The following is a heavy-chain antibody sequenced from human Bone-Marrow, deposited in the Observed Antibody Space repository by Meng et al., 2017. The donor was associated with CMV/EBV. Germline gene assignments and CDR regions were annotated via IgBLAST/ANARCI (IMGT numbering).Heavy chain of an antibody. Sequence: SCAASGFTFSSYDMSWVRQAPGKGVEWVSAISGSGGSTYYADSVKGRFTISRDNSKNTLYLQMNSLRAEDTAVYYCAKDLGIAAAWGYWGQGTLVTVSS. D-gene: IGHD6-13*01. CDR1: GFTFSSYD. J-gene: IGHJ4*02. V-gene: IGHV3-23*01. CDR2: ISGSGGST. CDR3: AKDLGIAAAWGY.